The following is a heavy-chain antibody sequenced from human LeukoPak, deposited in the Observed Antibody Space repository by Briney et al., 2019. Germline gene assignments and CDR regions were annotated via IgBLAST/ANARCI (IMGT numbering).Heavy chain of an antibody. V-gene: IGHV4-59*01. J-gene: IGHJ4*02. D-gene: IGHD5/OR15-5a*01. CDR3: ARGPSTFDY. CDR2: YSGST. Sequence: PSETLSLTCTVSGGSISSYYWSWIRQPPGKGLEWIGYYSGSTNYNPSLKSRVTISVDTSKNQFSLKLSSVTAADTAVYYCARGPSTFDYWGQGTLVTVSS. CDR1: GGSISSYY.